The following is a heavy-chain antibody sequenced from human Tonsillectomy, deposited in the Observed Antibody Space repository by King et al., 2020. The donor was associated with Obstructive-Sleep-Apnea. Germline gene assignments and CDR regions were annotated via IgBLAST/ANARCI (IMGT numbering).Heavy chain of an antibody. D-gene: IGHD3-9*01. J-gene: IGHJ4*02. CDR1: GYTFTSYG. Sequence: QLVQSGAEVKEPGASVKVSCKASGYTFTSYGISWVRQAPGQGLEWRVWISAYSENTNYAQEFQARVTLTTQRSTHTAYMELRSLRSDDTAVYYCARDGYYDKTGYPSTFWGQGTLVTVSS. CDR2: ISAYSENT. V-gene: IGHV1-18*04. CDR3: ARDGYYDKTGYPSTF.